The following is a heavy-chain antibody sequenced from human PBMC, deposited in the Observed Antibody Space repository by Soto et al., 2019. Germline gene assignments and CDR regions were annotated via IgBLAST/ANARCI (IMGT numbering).Heavy chain of an antibody. CDR3: ARTGYCSSTSCYVHYYNYNMDV. CDR2: INHSGST. V-gene: IGHV4-34*01. CDR1: GGSFRGYY. D-gene: IGHD2-2*01. J-gene: IGHJ6*03. Sequence: PSEILSLTCAVYGGSFRGYYCSWIRQPPGKGMEWIGEINHSGSTNYNPSLKSRVTVSVDTSKNQFSLKLSSVTAADTAVYYCARTGYCSSTSCYVHYYNYNMDVWGKGTTVTDSS.